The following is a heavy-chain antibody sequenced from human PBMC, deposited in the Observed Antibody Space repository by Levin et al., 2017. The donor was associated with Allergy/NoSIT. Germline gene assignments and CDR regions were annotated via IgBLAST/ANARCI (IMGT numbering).Heavy chain of an antibody. CDR1: GYTFTSYD. CDR2: MNPNSGNT. D-gene: IGHD3-22*01. J-gene: IGHJ4*02. CDR3: ATQYMFDSSGSYFDY. Sequence: GESLKISCKASGYTFTSYDINWVRQATGQGLEWMGWMNPNSGNTGYAQKFQGRVTMTRNTSISTAYMELSSLRSEDTAVYYCATQYMFDSSGSYFDYWGQGTLVTVSS. V-gene: IGHV1-8*01.